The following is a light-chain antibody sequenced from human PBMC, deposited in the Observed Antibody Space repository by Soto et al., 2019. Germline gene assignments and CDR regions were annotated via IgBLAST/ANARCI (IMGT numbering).Light chain of an antibody. CDR3: YSFTGISTSLFV. J-gene: IGLJ1*01. Sequence: QSVLNQPASVSGSPGQSITISCTGTSRDIGTSNLVSWHQQYPGKAPKLMIYEVTKRPSGISYRFSGSKSGNTASLTISGLQPEDEADYYCYSFTGISTSLFVFGTGTKVTVL. V-gene: IGLV2-23*02. CDR2: EVT. CDR1: SRDIGTSNL.